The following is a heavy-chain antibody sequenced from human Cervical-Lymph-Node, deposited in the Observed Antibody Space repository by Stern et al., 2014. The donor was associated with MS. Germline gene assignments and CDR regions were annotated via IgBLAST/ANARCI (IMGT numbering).Heavy chain of an antibody. CDR1: GFTFDDYA. V-gene: IGHV3-9*01. Sequence: EVHLVESGGGLVQPGRSLRLSCAASGFTFDDYALHCVRQAPGKGLAWVSGISFNGGSIGYADSVKGRFTISRDNAKNSLYLEMNNLRTEDTAVYYCAKDMGLRAWYYYYAMDVWGQGTTVTVSS. CDR2: ISFNGGSI. CDR3: AKDMGLRAWYYYYAMDV. D-gene: IGHD5-12*01. J-gene: IGHJ6*02.